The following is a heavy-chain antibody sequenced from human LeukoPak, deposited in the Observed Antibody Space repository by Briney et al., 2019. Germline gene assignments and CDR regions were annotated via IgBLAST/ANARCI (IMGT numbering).Heavy chain of an antibody. Sequence: PGGSLRLSCAASGFTFSDYYMSWFRQAPGKGLEWVGFIRSKAYGGTTEYAASVKGRFTISRDDSKSIAYLQMNSLRAEDTAVYYCAVGYYDSSGYYALLYFQHWGQGTLVTVSS. D-gene: IGHD3-22*01. CDR1: GFTFSDYY. CDR3: AVGYYDSSGYYALLYFQH. J-gene: IGHJ1*01. V-gene: IGHV3-49*03. CDR2: IRSKAYGGTT.